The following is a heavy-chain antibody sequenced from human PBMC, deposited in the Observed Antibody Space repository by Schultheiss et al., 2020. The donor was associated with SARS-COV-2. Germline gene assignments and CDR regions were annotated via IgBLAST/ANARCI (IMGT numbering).Heavy chain of an antibody. CDR2: IYYSGST. V-gene: IGHV4-59*12. CDR1: GGSISSYY. J-gene: IGHJ4*02. CDR3: AKDNSSSWYVSYYFDY. Sequence: SETLSLTCTVSGGSISSYYWSWIRQPPGKGLEWIGYIYYSGSTNYNPSLKSRVTMSVDTSKNQFSLKLSSVTAADTAVYYCAKDNSSSWYVSYYFDYWGQGTLVTVSS. D-gene: IGHD6-13*01.